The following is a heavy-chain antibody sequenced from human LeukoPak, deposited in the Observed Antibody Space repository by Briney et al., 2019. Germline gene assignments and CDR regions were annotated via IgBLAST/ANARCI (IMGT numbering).Heavy chain of an antibody. J-gene: IGHJ3*02. CDR2: INSGGSET. CDR1: GFTFSSFW. D-gene: IGHD6-13*01. CDR3: ARELGAFDI. V-gene: IGHV3-74*01. Sequence: PGGSLRLSCAASGFTFSSFWMHWVRQGPGKGLVWVSRINSGGSETTYADSVKGRFTISRDNAKNSLYLQMNSLRAEDTAVYYCARELGAFDIWGQGTMVTVSS.